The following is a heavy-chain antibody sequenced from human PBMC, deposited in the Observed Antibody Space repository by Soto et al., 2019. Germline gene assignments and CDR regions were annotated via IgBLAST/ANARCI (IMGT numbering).Heavy chain of an antibody. CDR2: ISSHGRDI. J-gene: IGHJ4*02. D-gene: IGHD6-19*01. CDR3: ARAAALAGNLDL. Sequence: EVQLVDSGGGLGKPGGSVRLACEASGFTFTSDSMTWVRQAPGQGMEWVSSISSHGRDIFYADSVKGRFTISRDNAEDSLHLKMNRLTGEGLAVYYCARAAALAGNLDLWGQGTLVTGSS. V-gene: IGHV3-21*06. CDR1: GFTFTSDS.